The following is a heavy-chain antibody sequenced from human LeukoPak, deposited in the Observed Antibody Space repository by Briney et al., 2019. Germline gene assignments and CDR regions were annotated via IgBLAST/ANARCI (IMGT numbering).Heavy chain of an antibody. CDR2: ISYDGSNK. D-gene: IGHD6-13*01. V-gene: IGHV3-30*18. CDR3: AKTPVEIAAAGGYYFDY. J-gene: IGHJ4*02. Sequence: PGRSLRLSCAASGFTFSSYGMHWVRQAPGKGLEWVAVISYDGSNKYYADSVKGRFTISRDNSKNTLYLQMNSLRAEDTAVYYCAKTPVEIAAAGGYYFDYWGQGTLVTVSS. CDR1: GFTFSSYG.